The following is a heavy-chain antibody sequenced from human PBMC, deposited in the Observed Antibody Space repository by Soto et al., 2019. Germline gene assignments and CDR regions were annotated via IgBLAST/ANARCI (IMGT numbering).Heavy chain of an antibody. CDR2: IYYSGST. D-gene: IGHD5-12*01. Sequence: SETLSPTCTVFGGSISSYYWSRIRQPPGKGLEWIGYIYYSGSTNYNPSLKSRVTISVDTSKNQFSLKLSSVTAADTAVYYCARGEGYDDAFDIWGQGTMVTVSS. J-gene: IGHJ3*02. CDR3: ARGEGYDDAFDI. V-gene: IGHV4-59*01. CDR1: GGSISSYY.